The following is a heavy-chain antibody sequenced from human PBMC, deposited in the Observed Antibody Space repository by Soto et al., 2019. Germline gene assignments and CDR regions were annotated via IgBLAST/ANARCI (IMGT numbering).Heavy chain of an antibody. CDR1: GYTFTSYD. CDR2: MNPNSGNT. J-gene: IGHJ5*02. Sequence: ASVKVSCKASGYTFTSYDINWVRQATGQGLEWMGWMNPNSGNTGYAQKFQGRVTMTRNTSISTAYMELSSLRSGDTAVYYCARALDRDDILTGYWYNWFDPWGQGTLVTVSS. V-gene: IGHV1-8*01. CDR3: ARALDRDDILTGYWYNWFDP. D-gene: IGHD3-9*01.